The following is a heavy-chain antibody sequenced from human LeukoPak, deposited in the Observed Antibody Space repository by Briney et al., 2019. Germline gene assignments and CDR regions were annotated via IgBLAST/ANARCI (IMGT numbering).Heavy chain of an antibody. Sequence: SETLSLTCSVPGGSISSYYWSWIRQPAGQGLEWIGRIYTSGSTNSNLSLQSRLTMSVDTSNNQFSLKLSFVTAADTAVYYCATYYYDSSRYRYDYWGQGTLVTVSS. CDR3: ATYYYDSSRYRYDY. CDR2: IYTSGST. D-gene: IGHD3-22*01. J-gene: IGHJ4*02. CDR1: GGSISSYY. V-gene: IGHV4-4*07.